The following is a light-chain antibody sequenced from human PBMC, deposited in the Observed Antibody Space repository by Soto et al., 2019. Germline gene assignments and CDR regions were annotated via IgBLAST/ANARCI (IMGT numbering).Light chain of an antibody. V-gene: IGKV3-15*01. CDR1: QSVGSN. CDR2: YVS. Sequence: EIVMTQSPATLSVSPGDRATLSCRASQSVGSNLAWYQQKAGQAPRLLIYYVSTRSTGVPVRFGGSGSGTEFTLTLSSLQSEAFAVYYCQQYNNWPPWITFGQGTRLEIK. CDR3: QQYNNWPPWIT. J-gene: IGKJ5*01.